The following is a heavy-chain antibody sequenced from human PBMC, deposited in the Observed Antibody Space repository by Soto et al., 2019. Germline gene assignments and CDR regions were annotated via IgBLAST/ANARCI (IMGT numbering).Heavy chain of an antibody. D-gene: IGHD3-22*01. Sequence: SETRSLSCTGSGGSMSRYYWSGSRQPPGKGLEWIGYIYYSGSTNYNPSLKSRVTISVDTSKNQFSLKLSSVTAADTAVYYCARVPRRYDSSGYYYGYYFDYWGQGTLVTVS. CDR1: GGSMSRYY. V-gene: IGHV4-59*01. CDR2: IYYSGST. J-gene: IGHJ4*02. CDR3: ARVPRRYDSSGYYYGYYFDY.